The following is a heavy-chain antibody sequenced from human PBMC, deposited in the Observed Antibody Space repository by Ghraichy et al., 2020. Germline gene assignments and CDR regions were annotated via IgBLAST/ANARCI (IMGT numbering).Heavy chain of an antibody. CDR3: AREPPHIVVVTSNFDY. J-gene: IGHJ4*02. CDR1: GFTCSSYS. CDR2: IISSSSTI. D-gene: IGHD2-21*02. V-gene: IGHV3-48*02. Sequence: GGSLRLSCAASGFTCSSYSMNWVRQAPGKGLEWVSYIISSSSTIYYANSVKGRFTISRDNAKNSLYLQMNSLRDEDTAVYYCAREPPHIVVVTSNFDYWGQGTLVTVSS.